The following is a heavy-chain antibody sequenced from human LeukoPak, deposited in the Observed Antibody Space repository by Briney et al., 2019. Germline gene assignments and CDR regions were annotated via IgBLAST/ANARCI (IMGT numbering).Heavy chain of an antibody. J-gene: IGHJ4*02. V-gene: IGHV4-39*01. CDR3: ARHWIQLWFFDY. D-gene: IGHD5-18*01. CDR1: GGSISSSIYC. Sequence: SETLSLTCTVSGGSISSSIYCWGWIRQPPGKGLEWIGSIYYSGSTYNNPSLKSRVTISVDTSKNQFSLKLSSVTAAGTAVYYCARHWIQLWFFDYWGQGTLVTVSS. CDR2: IYYSGST.